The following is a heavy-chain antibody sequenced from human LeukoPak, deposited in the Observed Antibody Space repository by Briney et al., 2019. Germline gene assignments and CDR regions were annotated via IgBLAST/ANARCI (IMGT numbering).Heavy chain of an antibody. V-gene: IGHV1-69*05. CDR3: ARGVGATVWFDP. J-gene: IGHJ5*02. CDR1: GGTFSSYA. CDR2: IIPIFGTA. Sequence: ASVKVSCKASGGTFSSYAISWVRQAPGQGLEWMGGIIPIFGTANYAQKFQGRVTITTDESTSTAYMELSSLRSEDTAVYYCARGVGATVWFDPWGQGTLATVSS. D-gene: IGHD1-26*01.